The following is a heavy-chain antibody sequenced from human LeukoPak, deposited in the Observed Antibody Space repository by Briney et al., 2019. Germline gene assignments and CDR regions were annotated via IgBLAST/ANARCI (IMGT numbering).Heavy chain of an antibody. Sequence: PGGSLRLSCAASGFTFSSYAMTWVRQAPGKALEWVSGISGSGDSTYYAESVKGRFTISRDNSKSKLYLQMNSLRADDTAVYYCARDPIGDNWFDPWGQGTLVTVSS. CDR3: ARDPIGDNWFDP. D-gene: IGHD1-26*01. CDR1: GFTFSSYA. CDR2: ISGSGDST. J-gene: IGHJ5*02. V-gene: IGHV3-23*01.